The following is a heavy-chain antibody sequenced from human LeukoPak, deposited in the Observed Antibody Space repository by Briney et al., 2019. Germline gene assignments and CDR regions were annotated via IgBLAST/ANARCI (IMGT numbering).Heavy chain of an antibody. D-gene: IGHD1-26*01. CDR1: NYTFTSYG. Sequence: ASVKVSCKASNYTFTSYGLSWVRQAPGQGLEWMGWISAYNGNTNYAQKFQGRVTMTRDTSISTAYMELSRLRSDDTAVYYCARDRQSGSYPDAFDIWGQGTMVTVSS. V-gene: IGHV1-18*01. J-gene: IGHJ3*02. CDR3: ARDRQSGSYPDAFDI. CDR2: ISAYNGNT.